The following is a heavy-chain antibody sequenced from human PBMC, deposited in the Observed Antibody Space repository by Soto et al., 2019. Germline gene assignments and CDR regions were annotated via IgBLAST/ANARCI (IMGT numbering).Heavy chain of an antibody. J-gene: IGHJ5*02. CDR2: IHYSGGT. D-gene: IGHD3-10*01. CDR1: GGSVSSHY. V-gene: IGHV4-59*02. Sequence: SETLSLTCTVYGGSVSSHYWSWIRQPPGKGLEWIGFIHYSGGTKYNPSLESRVTISVDTSQNQLSLRLNSVTAADTAVYYCARESAGSGKNNWFDPWGLGTLVTGS. CDR3: ARESAGSGKNNWFDP.